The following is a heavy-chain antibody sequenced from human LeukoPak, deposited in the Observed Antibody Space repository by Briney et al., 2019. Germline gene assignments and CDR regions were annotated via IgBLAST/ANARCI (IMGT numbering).Heavy chain of an antibody. D-gene: IGHD3-22*01. Sequence: PGGSLRLSCAASGFTFSSYGMHWVRQAPGKGLEWVAIISSDGNIINYTDSVKGRFTISRDNSKNTLYLQMNSLRAEDTAIYFCARSYDSSGYHHGAGYFQNWGQGTLVIVSS. V-gene: IGHV3-30*03. J-gene: IGHJ1*01. CDR3: ARSYDSSGYHHGAGYFQN. CDR2: ISSDGNII. CDR1: GFTFSSYG.